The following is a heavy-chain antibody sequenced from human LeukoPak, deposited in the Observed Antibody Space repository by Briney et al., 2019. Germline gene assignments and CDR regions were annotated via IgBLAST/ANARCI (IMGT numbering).Heavy chain of an antibody. CDR2: ITSKPNSYET. V-gene: IGHV3-73*01. CDR1: GVMFPSYW. CDR3: AGGRGWYSPDY. J-gene: IGHJ4*02. Sequence: PGGSLRLSCAASGVMFPSYWMTWVRQASGKGLEWVGRITSKPNSYETVYAASMNGRFTISRDDSKNTAYLQMNSLKTEDTAVYYCAGGRGWYSPDYWGQGTLVTVSS. D-gene: IGHD6-19*01.